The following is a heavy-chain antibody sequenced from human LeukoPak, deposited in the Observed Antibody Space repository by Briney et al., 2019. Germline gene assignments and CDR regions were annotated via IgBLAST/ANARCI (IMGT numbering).Heavy chain of an antibody. CDR2: IIPIFGTA. V-gene: IGHV1-69*01. Sequence: SVKVSCKASGGTFSSYAISWVRQAPGQGLEWMGGIIPIFGTANYAQKFQGRVTITADESTSTAYMELSSLRSEDTAVYYCAGELLRDYYGSGSYYKAWGQGTLVTVSS. J-gene: IGHJ5*02. D-gene: IGHD3-10*01. CDR1: GGTFSSYA. CDR3: AGELLRDYYGSGSYYKA.